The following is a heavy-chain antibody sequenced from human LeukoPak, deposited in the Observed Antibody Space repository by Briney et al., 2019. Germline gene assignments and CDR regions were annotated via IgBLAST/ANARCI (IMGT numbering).Heavy chain of an antibody. CDR1: GDFIGSNSYY. J-gene: IGHJ4*02. CDR2: INYSANP. Sequence: PSETLSLTCTVSGDFIGSNSYYGVWTRQPPGKGLEWIGSINYSANPYYSSSLRSRVTISVDTSRNQFSLKLNSVTAAVTAVYSCAGLLTTTSDGNYFDHWGQGTLVTVSS. D-gene: IGHD1-1*01. CDR3: AGLLTTTSDGNYFDH. V-gene: IGHV4-39*01.